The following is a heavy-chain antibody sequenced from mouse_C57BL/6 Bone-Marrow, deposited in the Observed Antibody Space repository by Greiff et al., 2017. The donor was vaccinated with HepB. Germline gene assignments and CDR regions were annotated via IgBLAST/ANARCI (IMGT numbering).Heavy chain of an antibody. J-gene: IGHJ4*01. Sequence: DVKLVESGGGLVKPGGSLKLSCAASGFTFSSYTMSWVRQTPEKRLEWVATISGGGGNTYYPDSVKGRFTISRDNAKNTLYLQMSSLRSEDTALYYCASQDSSGYYAMDYWGQGTSVTVSS. V-gene: IGHV5-9*01. CDR1: GFTFSSYT. D-gene: IGHD3-2*02. CDR2: ISGGGGNT. CDR3: ASQDSSGYYAMDY.